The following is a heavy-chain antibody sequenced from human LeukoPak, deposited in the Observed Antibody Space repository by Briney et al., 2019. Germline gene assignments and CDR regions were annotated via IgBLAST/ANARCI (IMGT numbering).Heavy chain of an antibody. D-gene: IGHD6-19*01. V-gene: IGHV4-34*01. J-gene: IGHJ4*02. CDR2: INHSGST. Sequence: SETLSLTCAVYGGSFSGYYWSWIRQPPGKGLEWIGEINHSGSTNYNPSLKSRVTISVDTSKNQFSLKLSSVTAADTAVYYCARGNSGWYYFDYWGQGTLVTVSS. CDR3: ARGNSGWYYFDY. CDR1: GGSFSGYY.